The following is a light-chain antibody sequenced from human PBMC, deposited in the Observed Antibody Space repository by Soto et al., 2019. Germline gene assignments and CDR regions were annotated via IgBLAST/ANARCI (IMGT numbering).Light chain of an antibody. CDR2: AAS. CDR3: QQYGGSPRIA. J-gene: IGKJ5*01. CDR1: QSVSSTS. V-gene: IGKV3-20*01. Sequence: EIVLTQSPGTLSVSPGERATLSCRASQSVSSTSLAWYQQKPGQPPRLLILAASSRDTGIPDRFSGSGSGTDFTLTISKLEPVDFAVYYCQQYGGSPRIAFGQGTRLEIK.